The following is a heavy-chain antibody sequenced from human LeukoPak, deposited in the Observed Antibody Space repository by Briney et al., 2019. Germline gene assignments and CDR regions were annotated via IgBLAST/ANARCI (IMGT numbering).Heavy chain of an antibody. Sequence: PSETLSLTCTVSGGSISSSSYYWGWIRQPPGKGLEWIGSIYYSGSTYYNPSLKSRVTISVDTSKNQFSLKLSSVTAADTAVYYCARPSSGYFDYWGQGTLVTVSS. CDR2: IYYSGST. J-gene: IGHJ4*02. CDR1: GGSISSSSYY. CDR3: ARPSSGYFDY. D-gene: IGHD2-15*01. V-gene: IGHV4-39*01.